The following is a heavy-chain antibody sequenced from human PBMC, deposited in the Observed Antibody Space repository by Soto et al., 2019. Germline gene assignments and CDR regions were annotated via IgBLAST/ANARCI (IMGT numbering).Heavy chain of an antibody. Sequence: GESMKICCKGSGYTCTNYWIGWVRQMPGKGLEWMGIIYPGDSDTKYNPSFQGQVTISADKSITTTYLRWTSLKASDTAIYYCAASIFYYGMDVWGQGTTVTVPS. CDR3: AASIFYYGMDV. CDR2: IYPGDSDT. V-gene: IGHV5-51*01. CDR1: GYTCTNYW. J-gene: IGHJ6*02.